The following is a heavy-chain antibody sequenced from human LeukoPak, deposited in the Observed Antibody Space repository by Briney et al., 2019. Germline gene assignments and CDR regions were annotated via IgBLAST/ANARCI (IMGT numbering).Heavy chain of an antibody. V-gene: IGHV1-69*05. CDR3: ARSTPGGSGSYYSDYYYYYYMDV. Sequence: GASVKVSCKASRGTFISYAISWVRQAPGQGLEWMGGIIPIFGTANYAQRFQGRVTITTDESTSTAYMELSSLRSEDTAVYYCARSTPGGSGSYYSDYYYYYYMDVWGKGTTVTVSS. CDR1: RGTFISYA. CDR2: IIPIFGTA. D-gene: IGHD3-10*01. J-gene: IGHJ6*03.